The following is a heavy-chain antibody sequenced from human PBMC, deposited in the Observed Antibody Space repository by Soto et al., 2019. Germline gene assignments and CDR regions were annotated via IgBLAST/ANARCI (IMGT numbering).Heavy chain of an antibody. D-gene: IGHD3-10*01. CDR3: ARGVGSGTYYNQYNWFDP. CDR1: GCTFSNYA. CDR2: ISAYNANT. J-gene: IGHJ5*02. Sequence: ASVKVSCKASGCTFSNYAISWVRQAPGQGLEWMGWISAYNANTNYAQKFRGRVTMTTDTSTSTAYMELRSLRSDDTAVYYCARGVGSGTYYNQYNWFDPWGQGTLVTVSS. V-gene: IGHV1-18*01.